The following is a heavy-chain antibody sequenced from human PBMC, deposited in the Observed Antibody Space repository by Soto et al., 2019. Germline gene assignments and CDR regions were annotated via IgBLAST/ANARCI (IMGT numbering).Heavy chain of an antibody. CDR3: ARGNHRWLQLWYFDL. CDR1: VGTFSSYT. V-gene: IGHV1-69*12. Sequence: QVQLVQSGAEVKKPGSSVTVSCKASVGTFSSYTISWVRQAPGQGLEWMGGIIPIFGTANYAQKFQGRVKITGDDSARKAYKELSRLKAEDTAVYYRARGNHRWLQLWYFDLGGRGTLVTVSS. CDR2: IIPIFGTA. J-gene: IGHJ2*01. D-gene: IGHD5-12*01.